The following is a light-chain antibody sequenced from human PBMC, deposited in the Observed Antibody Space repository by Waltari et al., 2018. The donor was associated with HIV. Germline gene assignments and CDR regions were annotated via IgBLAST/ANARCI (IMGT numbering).Light chain of an antibody. Sequence: QPVVTQEPSLTVSPGGTVILTCASSAGVVNRAHCPYWFQQRPGQAPKPLIFDSNNRYSWTPARFTGSFLGGKAALTLTGAQPEDDADYYCLLSYDGDVVFGGGTKLTVL. J-gene: IGLJ2*01. CDR3: LLSYDGDVV. CDR2: DSN. CDR1: AGVVNRAHC. V-gene: IGLV7-46*01.